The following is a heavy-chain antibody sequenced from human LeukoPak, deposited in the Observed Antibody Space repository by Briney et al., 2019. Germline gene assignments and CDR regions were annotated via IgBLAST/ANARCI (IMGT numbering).Heavy chain of an antibody. CDR3: GRPLSYYSDSSGDNAFDI. J-gene: IGHJ3*02. CDR1: GGSISSYY. Sequence: SETLSLTCTVSGGSISSYYWSWIRQPAGKGLEWIGRIYISGSTNYNPSLKSRVTMSVDTSKNQFSLKLSSVTAADTAVYYCGRPLSYYSDSSGDNAFDIWGQGTMVTVSS. CDR2: IYISGST. D-gene: IGHD3-22*01. V-gene: IGHV4-4*07.